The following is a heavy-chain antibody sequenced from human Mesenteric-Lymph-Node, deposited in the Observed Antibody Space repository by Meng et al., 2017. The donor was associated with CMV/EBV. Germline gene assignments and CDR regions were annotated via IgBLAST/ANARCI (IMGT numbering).Heavy chain of an antibody. Sequence: VSSNSAAWNWIRQYPSRGLEWLGRTYYRSNWYNDYALSVKSRITINPDTSKNQFSLQLNSVTPEDTAVYYCAREAYGDHLYYFDYWGQGTLVTVSS. CDR3: AREAYGDHLYYFDY. CDR1: VSSNSAA. V-gene: IGHV6-1*01. D-gene: IGHD4-17*01. CDR2: TYYRSNWYN. J-gene: IGHJ4*02.